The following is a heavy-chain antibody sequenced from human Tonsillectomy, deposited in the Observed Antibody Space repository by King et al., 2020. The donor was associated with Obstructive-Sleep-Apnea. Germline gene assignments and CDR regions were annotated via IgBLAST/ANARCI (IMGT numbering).Heavy chain of an antibody. J-gene: IGHJ6*02. CDR2: ISYDGSKK. CDR1: GFTFSSYG. CDR3: AKERITIFGVVITAGGMDV. V-gene: IGHV3-30*18. Sequence: QLVQSGGGVVQPGRSLRLSCAASGFTFSSYGMHWVRQAPGKGLEWGAVISYDGSKKYYADSVKGRFTISRDNSKNTLYLQMNSLRAEDTAVYYCAKERITIFGVVITAGGMDVWGQGTTVTVSS. D-gene: IGHD3-3*01.